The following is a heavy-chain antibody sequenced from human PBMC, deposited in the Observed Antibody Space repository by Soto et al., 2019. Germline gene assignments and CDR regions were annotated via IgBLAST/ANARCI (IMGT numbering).Heavy chain of an antibody. V-gene: IGHV1-2*02. J-gene: IGHJ6*02. Sequence: ASVKVSCKASGYTFTGYYMHWVRQAPGQGLEWMGWINPNSGGTNYAQKFQGRVTMTRDTSISTAYMELSRLRSDDTAVYSCARRPIGYCSSTSCYSPRGGPFYGMDVWGQGTTVAVSS. CDR2: INPNSGGT. CDR3: ARRPIGYCSSTSCYSPRGGPFYGMDV. CDR1: GYTFTGYY. D-gene: IGHD2-2*01.